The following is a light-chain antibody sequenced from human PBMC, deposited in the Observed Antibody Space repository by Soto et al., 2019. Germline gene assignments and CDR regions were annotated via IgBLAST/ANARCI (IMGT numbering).Light chain of an antibody. CDR1: QTISSW. V-gene: IGKV1-5*03. CDR3: QHYNSYSEA. Sequence: DIQMTQSPSTLSGSVGDRVTITCRASQTISSWLAWYQQKPGKAPKLLIYKASTIKSGVPSRFSGSGSGTEFTLTISSLQPDDFATYYCQHYNSYSEAFGQGTKGEIK. J-gene: IGKJ1*01. CDR2: KAS.